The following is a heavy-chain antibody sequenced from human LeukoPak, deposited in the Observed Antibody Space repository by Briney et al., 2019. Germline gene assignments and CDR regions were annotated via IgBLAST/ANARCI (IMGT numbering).Heavy chain of an antibody. J-gene: IGHJ4*02. V-gene: IGHV3-23*01. D-gene: IGHD3-3*01. Sequence: PGGSLRLSCAASGFTFSSYAMSWVRQAPGKGLEWVSAISGSGGSTYYADSVKGRFTISRDNSKNTLYLQMNSLRAEDTAVYYCAKDRQCDFWSGYPYYFDYWGQGTLVTVSS. CDR3: AKDRQCDFWSGYPYYFDY. CDR2: ISGSGGST. CDR1: GFTFSSYA.